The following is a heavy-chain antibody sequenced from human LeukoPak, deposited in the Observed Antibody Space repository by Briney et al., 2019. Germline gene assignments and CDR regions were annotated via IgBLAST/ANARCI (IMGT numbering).Heavy chain of an antibody. Sequence: ASVKVSLKASGYTFTSYGISWVRQAPGQGLEWMGWISAYNGNTNYAQKLQGRVTMTTDPSTSTAYMELRGLRSDDTAVYYCARAYYGDYPDEVFDIWGQKRKVTVSS. CDR3: ARAYYGDYPDEVFDI. CDR2: ISAYNGNT. V-gene: IGHV1-18*01. CDR1: GYTFTSYG. D-gene: IGHD4-17*01. J-gene: IGHJ3*02.